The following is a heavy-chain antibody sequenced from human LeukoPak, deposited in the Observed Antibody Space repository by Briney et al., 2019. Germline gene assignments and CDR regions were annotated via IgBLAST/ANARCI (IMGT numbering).Heavy chain of an antibody. V-gene: IGHV3-7*01. CDR1: GFTFSSYW. CDR3: ARDLIAVAGNWFDP. CDR2: IKQDGSEK. J-gene: IGHJ5*02. Sequence: GGSLRLSCAASGFTFSSYWMSWVRQAPGKGLERVANIKQDGSEKYYVDSVKGRFTISRDNAKNSLYLQMNSLRAEDTAVYYCARDLIAVAGNWFDPWGQGTLVTVSS. D-gene: IGHD6-19*01.